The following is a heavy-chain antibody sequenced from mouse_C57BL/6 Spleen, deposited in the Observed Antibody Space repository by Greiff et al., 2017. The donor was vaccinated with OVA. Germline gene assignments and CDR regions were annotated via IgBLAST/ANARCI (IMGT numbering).Heavy chain of an antibody. V-gene: IGHV1-76*01. CDR3: ARGDYDYVWYFDV. J-gene: IGHJ1*03. D-gene: IGHD2-4*01. CDR1: GYTFTDYY. Sequence: VQLQQSGAELVRPGASVKLSCKASGYTFTDYYINWVKQRPGQGLEWIARIYPGSGNTYYNEKFKGKATLTAEKSSSTAYMQLSSLTSEDSAVYFCARGDYDYVWYFDVWGTGTTVTVSS. CDR2: IYPGSGNT.